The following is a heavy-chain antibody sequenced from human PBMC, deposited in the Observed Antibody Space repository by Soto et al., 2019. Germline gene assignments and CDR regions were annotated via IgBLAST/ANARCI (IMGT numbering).Heavy chain of an antibody. V-gene: IGHV3-30-3*01. Sequence: PGGSLRLSCAASGFTFSSYAMHWVRQAPGKGLEWVAVISYDGSNKYYADSVKGRFTISRDNSKNTLYLQMNSLRAEDTAVYYCASLSFAQDYWGQGTLVTVSS. J-gene: IGHJ4*02. CDR2: ISYDGSNK. CDR1: GFTFSSYA. CDR3: ASLSFAQDY.